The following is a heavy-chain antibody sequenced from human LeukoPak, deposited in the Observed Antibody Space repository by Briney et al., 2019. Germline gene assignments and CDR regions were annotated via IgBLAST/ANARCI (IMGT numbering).Heavy chain of an antibody. CDR3: ARNRALWSGYYNGGDY. Sequence: PSETLSLTCTASGGSISSSSYYWGWIRQPPGKGLEWIGSIYYSGSTYYNPSLKSRVTISVDTSKNQFSLKLSSVTAADTAVYYCARNRALWSGYYNGGDYWGQGTLVTVSS. D-gene: IGHD3-3*01. CDR2: IYYSGST. CDR1: GGSISSSSYY. V-gene: IGHV4-39*01. J-gene: IGHJ4*02.